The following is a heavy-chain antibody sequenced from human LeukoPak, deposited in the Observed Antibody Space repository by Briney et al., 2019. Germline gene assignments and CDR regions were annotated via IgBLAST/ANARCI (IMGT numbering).Heavy chain of an antibody. CDR2: ISTTSSTT. J-gene: IGHJ4*02. Sequence: PGGSLRLSCAASGFTLSTYSMNWVRQAPGKGLEWVSYISTTSSTTYYADSVKGRFTISRDNAKNSLYLQMNSLRAGDTALYYCAKVAIAVADTYYFDYWGQGTLVTVSS. D-gene: IGHD6-19*01. CDR3: AKVAIAVADTYYFDY. CDR1: GFTLSTYS. V-gene: IGHV3-48*01.